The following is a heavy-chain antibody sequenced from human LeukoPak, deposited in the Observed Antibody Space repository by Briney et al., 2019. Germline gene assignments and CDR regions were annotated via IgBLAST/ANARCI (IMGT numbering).Heavy chain of an antibody. CDR2: IYTSGST. J-gene: IGHJ4*02. CDR1: GGSISSYY. Sequence: SETLSLTCTVSGGSISSYYWSWIRQPAGKGLEWIGRIYTSGSTNYNPSLKSRVTMSVDTSKNQFSLKLSSVTAADTAVYYCARESYGSSWCPFDYWGQGTLVTVSS. D-gene: IGHD6-13*01. V-gene: IGHV4-4*07. CDR3: ARESYGSSWCPFDY.